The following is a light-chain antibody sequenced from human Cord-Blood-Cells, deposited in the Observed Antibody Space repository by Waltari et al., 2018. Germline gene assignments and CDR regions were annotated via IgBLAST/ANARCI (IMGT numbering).Light chain of an antibody. Sequence: QSALTQPASVSGSPGQSITISCTGTSSDVGGYNYVSWYQQHPGKAPKLMIYDVSNLPSGVSTRFAGFKSXNTASLTISGLQAEDEADYYCSSYTSSSTWVFGGGTKLTVL. CDR1: SSDVGGYNY. CDR2: DVS. V-gene: IGLV2-14*01. J-gene: IGLJ3*02. CDR3: SSYTSSSTWV.